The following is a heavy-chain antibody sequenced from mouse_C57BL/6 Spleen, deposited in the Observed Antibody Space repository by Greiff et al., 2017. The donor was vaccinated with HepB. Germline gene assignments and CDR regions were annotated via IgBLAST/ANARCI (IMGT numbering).Heavy chain of an antibody. CDR1: GFTFSDYY. CDR2: ISNGGGST. CDR3: ARTDYGSSSWFAY. J-gene: IGHJ3*01. V-gene: IGHV5-12*01. Sequence: EVKLMESGGGLVQPGGSLKLSCAASGFTFSDYYMYWVRQTPEKRLEWVAYISNGGGSTYYPDTVKGRFTISRDNAKTTLYLQMSRLKSEDTAMYYCARTDYGSSSWFAYWGQGTLVTVSA. D-gene: IGHD1-1*01.